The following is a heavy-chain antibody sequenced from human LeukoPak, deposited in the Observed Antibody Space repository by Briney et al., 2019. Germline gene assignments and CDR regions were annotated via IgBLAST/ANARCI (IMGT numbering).Heavy chain of an antibody. J-gene: IGHJ4*02. V-gene: IGHV1-18*01. CDR1: GYTFTNYG. Sequence: ASVKVSCKASGYTFTNYGISWVRQAPGQGLEWMGWIRAYNGDTKYAQTLQRRVTMTTDRSKTTAYMELRSLICDDTAVYYCARGAAGGYSPSVEFDYWGQGTLVAVSS. CDR2: IRAYNGDT. D-gene: IGHD5-12*01. CDR3: ARGAAGGYSPSVEFDY.